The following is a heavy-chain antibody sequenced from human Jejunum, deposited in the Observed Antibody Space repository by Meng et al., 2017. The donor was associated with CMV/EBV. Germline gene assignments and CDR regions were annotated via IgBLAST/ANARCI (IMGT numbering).Heavy chain of an antibody. D-gene: IGHD3-10*01. V-gene: IGHV4-39*07. J-gene: IGHJ5*02. CDR2: IFFSGIT. CDR3: ARVKYGSTNWFDP. CDR1: GGSISTNGSY. Sequence: VHGGSISTNGSYWGWVRQPPGKGLEWIGNIFFSGITFSNPSLKSRVTISADTSTNQFSLKLSSVTAADTAMYYCARVKYGSTNWFDPWGQGTLVTVSS.